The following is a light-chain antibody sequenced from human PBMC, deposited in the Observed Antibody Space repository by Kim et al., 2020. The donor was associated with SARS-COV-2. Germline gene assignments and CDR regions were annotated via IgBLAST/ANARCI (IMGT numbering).Light chain of an antibody. Sequence: SSELTQDPAVSVALGQTVRITCQGDSLRSYYASWYQQKPGQAPVLVIYGKNNRPSGIPDRFSGSSSGNTASLTITGAQAEDVADYYCNSRDSSGNHHVVFGGGTKLTVL. CDR1: SLRSYY. CDR2: GKN. V-gene: IGLV3-19*01. CDR3: NSRDSSGNHHVV. J-gene: IGLJ2*01.